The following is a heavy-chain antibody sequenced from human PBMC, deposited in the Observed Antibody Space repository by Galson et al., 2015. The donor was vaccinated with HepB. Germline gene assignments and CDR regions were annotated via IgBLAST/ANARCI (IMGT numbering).Heavy chain of an antibody. Sequence: SLRLSCAASGFTFSSYAMHWVRQAPGKGLEWVAVISYDGSNKYYADSVKGRFTISRDNSKNTLYLQMNSLRAEDTAVYYCARDHERWLQFPGYWGQGTLVTVSS. D-gene: IGHD5-24*01. V-gene: IGHV3-30*04. J-gene: IGHJ4*02. CDR1: GFTFSSYA. CDR3: ARDHERWLQFPGY. CDR2: ISYDGSNK.